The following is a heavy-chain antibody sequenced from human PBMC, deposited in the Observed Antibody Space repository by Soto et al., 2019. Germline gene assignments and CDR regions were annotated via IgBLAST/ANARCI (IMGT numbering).Heavy chain of an antibody. V-gene: IGHV3-23*01. Sequence: EVQLLESGGGLVQPGGSLRLSCAASGCTLSSYAMSWVRQAPGKGLEWVSAISGSGGSTYYADSVKGRFTISRDNSKNTLYLQMNSLRAEDTAVYYCAKGTTIFGVVTKSDFDYWGQGTLVTVSS. D-gene: IGHD3-3*01. J-gene: IGHJ4*02. CDR2: ISGSGGST. CDR1: GCTLSSYA. CDR3: AKGTTIFGVVTKSDFDY.